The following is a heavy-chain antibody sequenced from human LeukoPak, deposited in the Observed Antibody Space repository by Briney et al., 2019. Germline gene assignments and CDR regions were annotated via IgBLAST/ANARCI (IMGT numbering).Heavy chain of an antibody. CDR2: ITYDGSNK. CDR1: GFTFSSYG. V-gene: IGHV3-30*18. CDR3: AKMGTYCGGDCPVGGL. D-gene: IGHD2-21*02. Sequence: GGSLRLSCAASGFTFSSYGMHWVRQAPGKGLEWVAVITYDGSNKYYADSVKGRFTISGDNSKNKLYLQMTSLRAEDTAVYYCAKMGTYCGGDCPVGGLWGKGTLVTVSS. J-gene: IGHJ4*02.